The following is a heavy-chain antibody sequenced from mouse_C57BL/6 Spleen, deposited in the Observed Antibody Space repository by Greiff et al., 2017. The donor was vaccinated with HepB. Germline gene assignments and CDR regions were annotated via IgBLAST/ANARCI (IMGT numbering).Heavy chain of an antibody. CDR2: IYPRSGNT. J-gene: IGHJ4*01. Sequence: VQLQESGAELARPGASVKLSCKASGYTFTSYGISWVKQRTGQGLEWIGEIYPRSGNTYYNEKFKGKATLTADKSSSTAYMELRSLTSEDSAVYFCARESFYDGYYDYAMDYWGQGTSVTVSS. CDR1: GYTFTSYG. D-gene: IGHD2-3*01. CDR3: ARESFYDGYYDYAMDY. V-gene: IGHV1-81*01.